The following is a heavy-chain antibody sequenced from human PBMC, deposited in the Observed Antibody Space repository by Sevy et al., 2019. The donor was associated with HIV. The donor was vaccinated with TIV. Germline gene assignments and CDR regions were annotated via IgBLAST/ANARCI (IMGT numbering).Heavy chain of an antibody. V-gene: IGHV3-23*01. D-gene: IGHD2-15*01. J-gene: IGHJ6*02. CDR2: ISGRGGST. CDR3: AKAPPGHCSSGSCPRAYYYYGMDV. CDR1: GFSISTYA. Sequence: GGFLRLSCAASGFSISTYAMNWVRQAPGKGLEWVSAISGRGGSTYYADSVEGRFTISRDNSKNTLYLQMNSLRAEDTAVYYWAKAPPGHCSSGSCPRAYYYYGMDVWGQGTTVTVSS.